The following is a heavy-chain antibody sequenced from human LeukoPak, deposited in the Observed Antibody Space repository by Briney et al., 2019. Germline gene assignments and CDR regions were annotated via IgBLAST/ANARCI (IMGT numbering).Heavy chain of an antibody. V-gene: IGHV4-59*01. D-gene: IGHD3-22*01. Sequence: SETLSLTCTVSGGSISSYHWSWIRQPPGKGLEWIGYIYYSGSTNYNPSLKSRVTISVDTSKNQFSLKLSSVTAADTAVYYCARGFYDSSGYHKYYFDYWGQGTLVTVSS. CDR3: ARGFYDSSGYHKYYFDY. CDR2: IYYSGST. J-gene: IGHJ4*02. CDR1: GGSISSYH.